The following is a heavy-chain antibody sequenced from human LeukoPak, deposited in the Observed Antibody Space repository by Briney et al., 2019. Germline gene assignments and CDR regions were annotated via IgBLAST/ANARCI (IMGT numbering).Heavy chain of an antibody. CDR3: ARLGRSSGDAYNYGFDY. CDR2: VIPIFGTA. Sequence: SVKVSCKASGGTFSSYAISWVRQAPGQGLEWMGGVIPIFGTANYAQKFQGRVTITADESTSTAYMELSSLRSEDTAVYYCARLGRSSGDAYNYGFDYWGQGTLVTVSS. J-gene: IGHJ4*02. CDR1: GGTFSSYA. V-gene: IGHV1-69*13. D-gene: IGHD5-24*01.